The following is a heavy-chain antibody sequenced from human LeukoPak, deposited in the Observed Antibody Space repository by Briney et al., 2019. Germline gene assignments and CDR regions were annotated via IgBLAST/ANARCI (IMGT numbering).Heavy chain of an antibody. CDR3: AKDLLDYYGSGSPLDY. CDR2: ITRSGGST. V-gene: IGHV3-23*01. Sequence: GGSLRLSCAASGFTFSNYAMSWVRQAPGKGLEWVSTITRSGGSTYYADSVKGRFTISRDNSKNTLYLQMNSLRAEDTAVYYCAKDLLDYYGSGSPLDYWGQGTLVTVSS. J-gene: IGHJ4*02. D-gene: IGHD3-10*01. CDR1: GFTFSNYA.